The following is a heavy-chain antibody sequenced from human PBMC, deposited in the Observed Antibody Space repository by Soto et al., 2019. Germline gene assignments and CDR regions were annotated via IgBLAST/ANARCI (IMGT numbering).Heavy chain of an antibody. CDR3: ASLAEPALPFDY. J-gene: IGHJ4*02. V-gene: IGHV3-48*01. CDR2: IRSTSTTT. D-gene: IGHD1-1*01. CDR1: GFTFSTYN. Sequence: EVQLVESGGGLVQPGGSLRLSCAASGFTFSTYNMNWVRQAPGKGLEWISYIRSTSTTTYYADSVKGRFTISRDNGQNSLSLQMNSLRAEDTAVYHCASLAEPALPFDYWGQGTLDTVSS.